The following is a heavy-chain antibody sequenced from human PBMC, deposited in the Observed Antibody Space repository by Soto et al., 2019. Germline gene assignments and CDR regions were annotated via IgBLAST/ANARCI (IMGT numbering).Heavy chain of an antibody. CDR1: GYTFLNYG. D-gene: IGHD4-4*01. V-gene: IGHV1-18*01. CDR2: ISAYNGDR. J-gene: IGHJ3*01. Sequence: ASVKVSCKASGYTFLNYGISWVRQAPGQGLQWVGWISAYNGDRNYAQNFQDRLTLTTDPSTSTAFLELRSLTSDDTAVYFCARDASSLRNYDLFALWGQGTLV. CDR3: ARDASSLRNYDLFAL.